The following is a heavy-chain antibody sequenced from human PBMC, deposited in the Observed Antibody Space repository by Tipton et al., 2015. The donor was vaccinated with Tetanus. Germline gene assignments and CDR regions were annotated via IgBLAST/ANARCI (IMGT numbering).Heavy chain of an antibody. Sequence: QSGPEVKKPGASVTVSCKASGYTFIGYYIYWVRQAPGQGLEWMGWINPSSGATHYAQKFQGRVTMTSDASISTVYMKMNSLSSDATALFFSAREGRGGAASSRFESWGERSLVTVSS. D-gene: IGHD3-10*01. J-gene: IGHJ4*02. V-gene: IGHV1-2*02. CDR3: AREGRGGAASSRFES. CDR2: INPSSGAT. CDR1: GYTFIGYY.